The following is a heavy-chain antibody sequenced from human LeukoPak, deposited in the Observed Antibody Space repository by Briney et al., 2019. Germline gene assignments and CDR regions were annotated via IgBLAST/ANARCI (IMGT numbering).Heavy chain of an antibody. J-gene: IGHJ4*02. D-gene: IGHD3-10*01. V-gene: IGHV1-2*02. CDR2: INPNSGDT. Sequence: ASVKVSCKASGFTFTGYYMHWVRQAPGQGLEWMGWINPNSGDTNYAEKFQGRVTMTRDTSISTAYMELSRLRSDDTAVYYCARVMVRGVIILYYWGQGTLVTVSS. CDR3: ARVMVRGVIILYY. CDR1: GFTFTGYY.